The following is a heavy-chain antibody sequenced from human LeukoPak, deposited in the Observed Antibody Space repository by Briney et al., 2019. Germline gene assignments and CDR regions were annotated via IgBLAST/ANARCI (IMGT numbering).Heavy chain of an antibody. CDR1: GGSISSSSYY. V-gene: IGHV4-39*07. CDR3: ARDLSGSYHDAFDI. CDR2: IYYSGST. Sequence: SETLSLTCTVSGGSISSSSYYWGWIRQPPGKGLEWIGSIYYSGSTYYNPSLKSRVTISVDTSENQFSLKLSSVTAADTAVYYCARDLSGSYHDAFDIWGQGTMVTVSS. J-gene: IGHJ3*02. D-gene: IGHD1-26*01.